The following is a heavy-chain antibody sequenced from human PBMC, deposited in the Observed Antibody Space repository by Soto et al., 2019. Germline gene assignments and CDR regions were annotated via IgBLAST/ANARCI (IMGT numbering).Heavy chain of an antibody. D-gene: IGHD3-10*01. V-gene: IGHV1-69*01. J-gene: IGHJ2*01. CDR1: GGTFSSYA. Sequence: QVQLVQSGAEVKKPGSSVKVSCKASGGTFSSYAISWVRQAPGQGLEWMGGIIPIFGTANYAQKFQGRVTINADESTSTAYMELSSLRSEDTAVYYCARDRGSGSYDWYFDLWGRGTLVTVSS. CDR3: ARDRGSGSYDWYFDL. CDR2: IIPIFGTA.